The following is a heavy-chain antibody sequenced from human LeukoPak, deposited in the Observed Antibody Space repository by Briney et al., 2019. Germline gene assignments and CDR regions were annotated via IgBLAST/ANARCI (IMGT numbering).Heavy chain of an antibody. CDR2: INQDGSEK. D-gene: IGHD3-9*01. V-gene: IGHV3-7*01. CDR1: GFTFSSHW. J-gene: IGHJ4*02. Sequence: GGSLRLSCAASGFTFSSHWMSRVRQAPGKGLERVANINQDGSEKYYVDSVKGRFIISRDNAKNSLYLQMNSLRAEDTAVYYCARDGFDEGLYFDYWGQGNLVTVSS. CDR3: ARDGFDEGLYFDY.